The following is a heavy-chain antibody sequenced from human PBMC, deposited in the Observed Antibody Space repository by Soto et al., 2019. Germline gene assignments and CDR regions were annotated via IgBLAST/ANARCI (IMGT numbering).Heavy chain of an antibody. CDR2: VNSDGRST. CDR3: ARGGLPASYWYFDL. Sequence: EVQLVESGGGLVQPGGSLRLSCAASGFTFNSHWMHWVRQAPGKGLVWVSRVNSDGRSTVYADSVQGRFTISRDNAKNTLYLQMNSLGAEDTAVYYCARGGLPASYWYFDLWGRGTLVTVSS. CDR1: GFTFNSHW. V-gene: IGHV3-74*01. J-gene: IGHJ2*01.